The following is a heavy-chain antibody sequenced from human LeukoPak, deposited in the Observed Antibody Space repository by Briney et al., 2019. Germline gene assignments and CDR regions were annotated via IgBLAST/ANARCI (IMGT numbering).Heavy chain of an antibody. D-gene: IGHD3-22*01. J-gene: IGHJ5*02. V-gene: IGHV3-30-3*01. CDR2: ISYDGSNK. CDR1: GFTFRNYA. CDR3: ARLDYYDSSGYVMP. Sequence: GRSLRLSCAASGFTFRNYAMHWVRQAPGKGLEWVAVISYDGSNKYYADSVKGRFTISRGNSKNTLYLQMNSLRAEDTAVYYCARLDYYDSSGYVMPWGQGTLVTVSS.